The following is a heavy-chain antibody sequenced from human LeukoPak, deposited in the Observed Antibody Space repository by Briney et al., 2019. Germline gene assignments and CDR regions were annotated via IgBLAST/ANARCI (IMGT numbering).Heavy chain of an antibody. CDR2: MNPSSGST. J-gene: IGHJ6*04. Sequence: APVKVSCKASGYTFTSYDINWVRQATGQGLEWMGWMNPSSGSTAYAQKFQGRVTITRDTSISTAYMELRTLRSEDTAVYYCARGRSAMRMDVWGKGTTVTVSS. D-gene: IGHD2-2*01. CDR1: GYTFTSYD. V-gene: IGHV1-8*03. CDR3: ARGRSAMRMDV.